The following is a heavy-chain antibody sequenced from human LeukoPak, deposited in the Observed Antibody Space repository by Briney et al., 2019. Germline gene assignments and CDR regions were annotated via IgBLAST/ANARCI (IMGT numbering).Heavy chain of an antibody. J-gene: IGHJ3*01. CDR2: TYYRSKWYY. CDR1: GDTVSSNSAV. CDR3: ARGFALDF. Sequence: SQTLSLTWDISGDTVSSNSAVWNWIRQSPSRGLEWLGRTYYRSKWYYDYAVSVKSRITISPDTSKNQFSLRLNSVTADDTAVYYCARGFALDFWGQGTMVTVSS. V-gene: IGHV6-1*01.